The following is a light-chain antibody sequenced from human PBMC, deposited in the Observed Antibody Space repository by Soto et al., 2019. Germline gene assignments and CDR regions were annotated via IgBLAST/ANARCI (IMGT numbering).Light chain of an antibody. Sequence: EIVLTQSPGTLSLSPGERATLSCRASQTITNNYLAWYQQKPDQAPRLLFYGASSRATGIRDRFSGSGSGTDFTLTISRLESEDFAVYYCQQYAGSPRTFGQGTKLEIK. CDR2: GAS. V-gene: IGKV3-20*01. CDR3: QQYAGSPRT. J-gene: IGKJ2*01. CDR1: QTITNNY.